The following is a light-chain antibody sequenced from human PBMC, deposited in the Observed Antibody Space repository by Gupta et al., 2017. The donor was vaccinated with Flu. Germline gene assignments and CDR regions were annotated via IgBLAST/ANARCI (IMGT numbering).Light chain of an antibody. CDR1: SSDVGGYNY. J-gene: IGLJ1*01. CDR3: SSYTSSSTRV. Sequence: QSALTQPASVSGSPGQSITISCTGTSSDVGGYNYVSCYQQHPGKAPKLMIYEVSNRPAGVANRFSGSKSGTTASLTISGHQAEDEADYYCSSYTSSSTRVFGTGTKVTVL. V-gene: IGLV2-14*01. CDR2: EVS.